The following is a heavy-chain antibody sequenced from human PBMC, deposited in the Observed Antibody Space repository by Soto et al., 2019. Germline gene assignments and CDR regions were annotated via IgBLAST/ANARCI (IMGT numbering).Heavy chain of an antibody. CDR2: IIPIFGTA. CDR1: GGTFSSYA. V-gene: IGHV1-69*13. Sequence: SVKVSCKASGGTFSSYAISWVRQAPGQGLEWMGGIIPIFGTANYAQKFQGRVTITADESTSTAYMELSSLRSEDTAVYYCATRGVVTALRLGYYYGMGVWGQGTKVTVSS. D-gene: IGHD2-21*02. CDR3: ATRGVVTALRLGYYYGMGV. J-gene: IGHJ6*02.